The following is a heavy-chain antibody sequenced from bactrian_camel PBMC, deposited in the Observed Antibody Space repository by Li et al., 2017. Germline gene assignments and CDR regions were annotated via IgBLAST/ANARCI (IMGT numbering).Heavy chain of an antibody. Sequence: HVQLVESGGGSVQAGGSLRLSCLASVWHYSTLCMGWFRQPPGKEREGVASIDHDGSTTYADSVKGRFTISKDTAKNTVYLQMNTLKPEDTAVYYCAADLGSYGGTCGDPYNYWGQGTQVTVS. D-gene: IGHD6*01. J-gene: IGHJ4*01. V-gene: IGHV3S53*01. CDR2: IDHDGST. CDR3: AADLGSYGGTCGDPYNY. CDR1: VWHYSTLC.